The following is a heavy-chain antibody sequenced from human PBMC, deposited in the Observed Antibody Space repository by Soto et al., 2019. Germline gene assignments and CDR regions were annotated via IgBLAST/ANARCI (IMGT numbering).Heavy chain of an antibody. D-gene: IGHD6-19*01. J-gene: IGHJ4*02. V-gene: IGHV4-34*01. CDR3: ARGTRGYSSGWYDY. Sequence: SETLSLTCVVYGGSFSGYYWSWIRQPPGKGLEWIGEINHSGSTNYNPSLKSRVTISVDTSKNQFSLKLSSVTVTDTAVYYCARGTRGYSSGWYDYWGQGTLVTAPQ. CDR1: GGSFSGYY. CDR2: INHSGST.